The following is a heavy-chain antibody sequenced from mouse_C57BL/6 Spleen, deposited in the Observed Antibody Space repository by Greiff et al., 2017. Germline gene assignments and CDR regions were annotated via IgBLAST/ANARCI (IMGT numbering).Heavy chain of an antibody. CDR2: IRSKSSNYST. D-gene: IGHD2-1*01. V-gene: IGHV10-3*01. CDR1: GFTFNTYA. CDR3: VRDEWGNPLFAY. J-gene: IGHJ3*01. Sequence: EVQLVESGGGLVQPKGSLKLSCAASGFTFNTYAMHWVRQAPGKGLEWVARIRSKSSNYSTYYVYSVKDRFTISREDSQSMHYLQMNNLKTEDKAMYCCVRDEWGNPLFAYWGQGTLVTVSA.